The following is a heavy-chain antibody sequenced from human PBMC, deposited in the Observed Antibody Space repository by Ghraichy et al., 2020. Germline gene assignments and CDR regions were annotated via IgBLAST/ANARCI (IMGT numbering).Heavy chain of an antibody. CDR3: ATWIAGAPRY. CDR1: GFTFGDHY. Sequence: GGSLRLSCAASGFTFGDHYMDWVRQAPGKGLEWVGRIKNSVGSYASAYAAGLPSSFSISRDETRRSVYLQMSSLRFEDSAVYFGATWIAGAPRYWGQGTLVTVSS. V-gene: IGHV3-72*01. CDR2: IKNSVGSYAS. D-gene: IGHD3-16*01. J-gene: IGHJ4*02.